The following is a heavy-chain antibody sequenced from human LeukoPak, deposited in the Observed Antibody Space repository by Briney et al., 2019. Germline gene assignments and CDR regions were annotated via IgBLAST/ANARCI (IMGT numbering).Heavy chain of an antibody. CDR1: RFTFSSYG. J-gene: IGHJ4*02. Sequence: GGSLSLSCAVSRFTFSSYGMHWVHHAPGKGLERVAFIRYDGRNKYYADSVKGRFTSSRDNSKNTLYLQMNILRAEDTAVYYCAKDRSSSSLNFDYWGQGTLVTVSS. V-gene: IGHV3-30*02. D-gene: IGHD6-13*01. CDR2: IRYDGRNK. CDR3: AKDRSSSSLNFDY.